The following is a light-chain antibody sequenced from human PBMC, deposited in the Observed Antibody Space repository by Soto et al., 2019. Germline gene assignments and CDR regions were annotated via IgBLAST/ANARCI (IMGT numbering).Light chain of an antibody. Sequence: QSVLTQPPSASGSPGQSVTISCTGTSSDVGGYNSVSWYQQHPGKAPKLMIYDVSKRPSGVPDRFSGSKSGNTASLTVSGLQAEDEADYFCSPYADSNNLVFGGGTKVTVL. J-gene: IGLJ2*01. CDR3: SPYADSNNLV. CDR2: DVS. CDR1: SSDVGGYNS. V-gene: IGLV2-8*01.